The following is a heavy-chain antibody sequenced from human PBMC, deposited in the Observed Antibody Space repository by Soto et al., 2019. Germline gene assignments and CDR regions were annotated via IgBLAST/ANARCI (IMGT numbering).Heavy chain of an antibody. D-gene: IGHD6-13*01. CDR2: VYNSGST. J-gene: IGHJ4*02. CDR1: GGSISSGDYY. CDR3: ARYRREAVAGYTLDN. Sequence: PSETLSLTCTVSGGSISSGDYYWSWIRQPPGKGPEWIGYVYNSGSTNYNPSLKSRVTISEDTSKSQFSLKVNSMTAADTAVYYCARYRREAVAGYTLDNWGQGILVTVSS. V-gene: IGHV4-61*08.